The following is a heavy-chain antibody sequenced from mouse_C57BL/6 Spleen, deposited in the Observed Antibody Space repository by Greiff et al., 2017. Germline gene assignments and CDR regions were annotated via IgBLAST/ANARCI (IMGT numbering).Heavy chain of an antibody. Sequence: QVQLKESGAELVKPGASVKLSCKASGYTFTEYTIHWVKQRSGQGLEWIGWFYPGSGSIKYNEKFKDKATLTADKSSSTVYMELSRLTSEDSAVYFCARHGPPFITTVVPFDYWGQGTTLTVSS. CDR3: ARHGPPFITTVVPFDY. V-gene: IGHV1-62-2*01. CDR1: GYTFTEYT. J-gene: IGHJ2*01. CDR2: FYPGSGSI. D-gene: IGHD1-1*01.